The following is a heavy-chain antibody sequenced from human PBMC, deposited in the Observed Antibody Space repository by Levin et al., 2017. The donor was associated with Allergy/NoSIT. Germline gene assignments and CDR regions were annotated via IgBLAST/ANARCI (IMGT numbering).Heavy chain of an antibody. CDR1: GFTFSTYS. J-gene: IGHJ6*02. CDR2: ISSGTSYI. CDR3: ARLRDPMDV. D-gene: IGHD5-24*01. V-gene: IGHV3-21*01. Sequence: ETLSLTCAASGFTFSTYSMSWVRQAPGKGLEWVSSISSGTSYIYYADSVKGRFTISRDNAKNSLYLQMNSLRAEDTAVYYCARLRDPMDVWGQGTTVSVSS.